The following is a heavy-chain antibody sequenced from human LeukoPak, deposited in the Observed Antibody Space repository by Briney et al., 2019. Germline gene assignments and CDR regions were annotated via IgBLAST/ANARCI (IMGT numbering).Heavy chain of an antibody. D-gene: IGHD6-19*01. Sequence: GGSLRLSCAASGFTFSSYGMHWIRQAPGKGLEWVAVIWFDGSNKYYADSVKGRLTISRDNSKSTLYLQMNSLRAEDTAVYYCAKAVAATGHYYFGMDVWGQGTTVTVSS. J-gene: IGHJ6*02. V-gene: IGHV3-33*06. CDR1: GFTFSSYG. CDR2: IWFDGSNK. CDR3: AKAVAATGHYYFGMDV.